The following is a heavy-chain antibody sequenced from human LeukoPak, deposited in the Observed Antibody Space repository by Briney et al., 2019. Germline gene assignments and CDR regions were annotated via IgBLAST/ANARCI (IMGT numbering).Heavy chain of an antibody. V-gene: IGHV3-13*04. Sequence: GGPLTLLCAVSGFTFRRYDKHWVRQATGKGLECVSSIGTAGDTYYPGSVKGRFTISRENDKNSLYLQMNSLRAGDTAVYYCARWGTKGFWAFDIWGQGTMVTVSS. CDR2: IGTAGDT. D-gene: IGHD3-16*01. CDR1: GFTFRRYD. CDR3: ARWGTKGFWAFDI. J-gene: IGHJ3*02.